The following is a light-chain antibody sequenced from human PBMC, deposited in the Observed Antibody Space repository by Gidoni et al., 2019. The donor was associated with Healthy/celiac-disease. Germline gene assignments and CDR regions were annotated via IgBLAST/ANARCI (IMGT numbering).Light chain of an antibody. J-gene: IGLJ3*02. CDR2: DVS. CDR1: SSYVGGYNY. Sequence: QSALTQPPSVSGSPGQSVPISCTGTSSYVGGYNYVSWYQPHPGKAHKLMIYDVSNRPSGVPDRCSGSKYGNTASLTSSGLQAEDEADYYCCSYAGSYTWVFGGGTKLTVL. V-gene: IGLV2-11*01. CDR3: CSYAGSYTWV.